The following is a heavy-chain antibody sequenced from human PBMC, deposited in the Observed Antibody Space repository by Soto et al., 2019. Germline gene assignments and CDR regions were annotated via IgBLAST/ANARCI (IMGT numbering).Heavy chain of an antibody. J-gene: IGHJ4*02. CDR2: ISGSGGST. Sequence: EVQLLESGGGLVQPGGSLRLSCAASGFTFSSYAMSWVRQAPGKGLEWVSAISGSGGSTYYADSVKGRFTISRDNSKNTLYLQMNSLRAEDTAVYYFVQARVTMVRGAYSYYFDYWGQGTLVTVSS. CDR3: VQARVTMVRGAYSYYFDY. D-gene: IGHD3-10*01. CDR1: GFTFSSYA. V-gene: IGHV3-23*01.